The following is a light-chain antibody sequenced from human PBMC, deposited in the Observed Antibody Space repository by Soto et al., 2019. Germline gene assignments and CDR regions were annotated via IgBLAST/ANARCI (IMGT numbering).Light chain of an antibody. J-gene: IGLJ1*01. Sequence: QSALTQPASVSGSPGQSITISCTGTSSDVGTYNLVSWYQQHPGKAPKLMIYEGSKRPSGVSNRFSGSKSGNTASLTISGLQAEDEADYYSCSYAGSSTPLDVFGTGTKLTVL. CDR1: SSDVGTYNL. CDR2: EGS. CDR3: CSYAGSSTPLDV. V-gene: IGLV2-23*01.